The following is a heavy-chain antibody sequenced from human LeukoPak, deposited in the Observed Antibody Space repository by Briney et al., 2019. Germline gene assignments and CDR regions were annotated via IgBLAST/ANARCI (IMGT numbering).Heavy chain of an antibody. CDR2: ISSSGGVT. V-gene: IGHV3-23*01. D-gene: IGHD4-17*01. Sequence: GGSLRLSCVASGLSVTTNYMSWVRQAPGKGLEWVSGISSSGGVTYSADSVKGRFTISRDNSKNTLYLQMNSLRVEDTALYFCGKGGIYGDSGDYWGQGILVIVSS. CDR1: GLSVTTNY. CDR3: GKGGIYGDSGDY. J-gene: IGHJ4*02.